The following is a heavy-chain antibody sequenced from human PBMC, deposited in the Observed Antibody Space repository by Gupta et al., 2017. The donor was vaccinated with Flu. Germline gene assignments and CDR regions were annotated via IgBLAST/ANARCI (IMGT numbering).Heavy chain of an antibody. CDR1: GFTFTNYW. CDR3: AADGDRRGYYYAIDI. CDR2: IQSDGSTT. Sequence: EVQLVESGGDLVQPGGSLTLSCAASGFTFTNYWMHWVRQAPGKGLEWVSRIQSDGSTTTYADSVRGRFTISRDNAKNTLYLQLNSLRAEDSAVYYCAADGDRRGYYYAIDIWGQGTMVTVSS. D-gene: IGHD3-22*01. V-gene: IGHV3-74*01. J-gene: IGHJ3*02.